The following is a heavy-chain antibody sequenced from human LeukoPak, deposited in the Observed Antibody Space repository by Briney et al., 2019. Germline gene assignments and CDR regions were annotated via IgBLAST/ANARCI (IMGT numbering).Heavy chain of an antibody. Sequence: SETLSLTCTACGGSTSSSHYIWGWIRQPPGEGLEWIGSIHYSGSTYYNPSLKSRVTISVDTSKNLLALKLSSVTAADTAVYYCARQVSSIIARPFDYWGQGTQVTVSS. V-gene: IGHV4-39*01. CDR3: ARQVSSIIARPFDY. CDR1: GGSTSSSHYI. D-gene: IGHD6-6*01. J-gene: IGHJ4*02. CDR2: IHYSGST.